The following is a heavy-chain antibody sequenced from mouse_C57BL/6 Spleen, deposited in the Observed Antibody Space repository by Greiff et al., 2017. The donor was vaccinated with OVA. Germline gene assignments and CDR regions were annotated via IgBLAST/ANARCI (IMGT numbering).Heavy chain of an antibody. D-gene: IGHD2-1*01. CDR2: IYPGDGDT. J-gene: IGHJ2*01. CDR3: ARTLPHYFDY. V-gene: IGHV1-82*01. Sequence: QVQLKESGPELVKPGASVKISCKASGYAFSSSWMNWVKQRPGKGLEWIGRIYPGDGDTNYNGKFKGKATLTADKSSSTAYMQLSSLTSEDSAVYFCARTLPHYFDYWGQGTTLTVSS. CDR1: GYAFSSSW.